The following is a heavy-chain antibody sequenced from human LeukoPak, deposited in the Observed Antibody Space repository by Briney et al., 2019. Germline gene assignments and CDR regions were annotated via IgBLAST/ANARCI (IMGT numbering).Heavy chain of an antibody. Sequence: PGGSLRLSCAASGFIFSSYAMSWVRQAPGEGLEWVSAISGSGGSTYYADSVKGRFTISRDNSKNTLYLQMNSLRAEDTAVYYCAKDRGDYVGWSWFDPWGQGTLVTVSS. CDR1: GFIFSSYA. V-gene: IGHV3-23*01. CDR3: AKDRGDYVGWSWFDP. CDR2: ISGSGGST. J-gene: IGHJ5*02. D-gene: IGHD2-21*02.